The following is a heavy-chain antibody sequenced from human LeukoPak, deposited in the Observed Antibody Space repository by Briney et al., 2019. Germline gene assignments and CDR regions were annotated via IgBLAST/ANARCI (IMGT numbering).Heavy chain of an antibody. CDR2: INHSGST. D-gene: IGHD1-26*01. J-gene: IGHJ5*02. Sequence: PSETLSLTCAVYGGSFSGYYWSWIRQPPGKGLEWIGEINHSGSTNYNPSLKSRVTISVDTSKNQFSLKLSSVTAADTAVYYCARPSKVRATVRGNWFDPWGQGTLVTVSS. V-gene: IGHV4-34*01. CDR1: GGSFSGYY. CDR3: ARPSKVRATVRGNWFDP.